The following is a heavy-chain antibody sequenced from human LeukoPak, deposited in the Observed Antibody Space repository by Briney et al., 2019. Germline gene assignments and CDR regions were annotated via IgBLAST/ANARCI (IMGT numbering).Heavy chain of an antibody. CDR3: ARAPDYYDSSGYTYFQH. V-gene: IGHV3-7*01. J-gene: IGHJ1*01. D-gene: IGHD3-22*01. CDR1: GFTFSYHW. CDR2: IKNDGAVK. Sequence: GGSLTLSCAASGFTFSYHWMTWVRQAPGKGLEWVANIKNDGAVKNYVDSVKGRFTISRDNAKNSLYLQMNSLRAEDTAVYYCARAPDYYDSSGYTYFQHWGQGTLVTVSS.